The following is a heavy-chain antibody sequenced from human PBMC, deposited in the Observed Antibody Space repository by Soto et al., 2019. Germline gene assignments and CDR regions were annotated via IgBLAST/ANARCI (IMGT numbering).Heavy chain of an antibody. CDR1: GGSISSYY. V-gene: IGHV4-59*01. CDR3: ARRAVVVAPPENSFDP. D-gene: IGHD2-15*01. CDR2: IYYSGST. Sequence: SETLSLTCTVSGGSISSYYWSWIRQPPGKGLEWIGYIYYSGSTNYNPSLKSRVTISVDTSKNQFSLKLSSVTAADTAVYYCARRAVVVAPPENSFDPWGQGTLVTLSS. J-gene: IGHJ5*02.